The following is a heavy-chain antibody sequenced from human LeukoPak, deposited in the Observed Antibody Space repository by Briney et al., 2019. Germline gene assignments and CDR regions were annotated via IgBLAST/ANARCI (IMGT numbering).Heavy chain of an antibody. CDR2: IYYSGST. D-gene: IGHD2-2*01. J-gene: IGHJ5*02. Sequence: SETLSLTCTVSGGSISSSSYYWGWIRQPPGKGLEWIGSIYYSGSTYYNPSLKGRVTISVDTSKNQFSLKLSSVTAADTAVYYCAPLMHEDLLHHNWFDPWGQGTLVTVSS. CDR1: GGSISSSSYY. V-gene: IGHV4-39*01. CDR3: APLMHEDLLHHNWFDP.